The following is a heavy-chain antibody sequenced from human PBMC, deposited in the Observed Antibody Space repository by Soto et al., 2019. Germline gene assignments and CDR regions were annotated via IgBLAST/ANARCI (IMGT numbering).Heavy chain of an antibody. V-gene: IGHV3-23*01. CDR1: GFTFSSYA. CDR2: ISGSGGST. CDR3: AKDSGPYCSSTSCYVALGKEQTYYFDY. D-gene: IGHD2-2*01. Sequence: PGGSLRLSCAASGFTFSSYAMSWVRQAPGKGLEWVSAISGSGGSTYYADSVKGRFTISRDNSKNTLYLQMNSLRAEDTAVYYCAKDSGPYCSSTSCYVALGKEQTYYFDYWGQGTLVTVSS. J-gene: IGHJ4*02.